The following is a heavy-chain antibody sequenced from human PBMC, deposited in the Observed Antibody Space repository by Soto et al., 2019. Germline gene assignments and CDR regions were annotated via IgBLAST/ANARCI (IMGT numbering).Heavy chain of an antibody. Sequence: QVQLQESGPGLVEPSQTLSLTCSVSGGSISSGDYYWSCIRQPPGKGLEWIGYMFYVGATYYNPSLKRRVTISVDTCKNQVSLKLRFVTAADTVVYHCARVVIFCSRPSCRGRNSFDPWGQAPLVTVTS. CDR3: ARVVIFCSRPSCRGRNSFDP. J-gene: IGHJ5*02. D-gene: IGHD3-9*01. CDR2: MFYVGAT. V-gene: IGHV4-30-4*01. CDR1: GGSISSGDYY.